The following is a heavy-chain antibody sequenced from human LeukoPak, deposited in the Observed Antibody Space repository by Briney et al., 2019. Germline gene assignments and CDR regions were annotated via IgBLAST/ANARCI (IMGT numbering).Heavy chain of an antibody. Sequence: GGSLRLSCTASGLNFSTYWMPWVRQVPGKGLEWVANIKEDGSEIYYVDAVKGRFSISRDNAKTSLYLQMHSLSVADTGLYYCVTDQTGRHPYFFDYWGQGTLVTVSS. CDR1: GLNFSTYW. J-gene: IGHJ4*02. CDR3: VTDQTGRHPYFFDY. D-gene: IGHD3-10*01. CDR2: IKEDGSEI. V-gene: IGHV3-7*01.